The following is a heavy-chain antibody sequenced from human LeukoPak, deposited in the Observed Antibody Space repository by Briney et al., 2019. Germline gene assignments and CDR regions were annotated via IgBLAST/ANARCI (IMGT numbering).Heavy chain of an antibody. CDR1: GFTVSSNY. D-gene: IGHD6-19*01. CDR2: IYSGGST. V-gene: IGHV3-53*01. J-gene: IGHJ4*02. Sequence: PGGSLRLSCAASGFTVSSNYMSWVRQAPGKGLEWVSVIYSGGSTYYADSVKGRFTISRDNSKNSLYLQMNSLRAEDTAVYYCAREDVGAVAASDYWGQGTLVTVSS. CDR3: AREDVGAVAASDY.